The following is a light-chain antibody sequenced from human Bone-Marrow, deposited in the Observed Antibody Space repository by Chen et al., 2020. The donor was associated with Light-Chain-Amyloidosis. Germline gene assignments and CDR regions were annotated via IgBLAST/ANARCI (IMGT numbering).Light chain of an antibody. V-gene: IGLV3-25*03. CDR1: DLPTKY. J-gene: IGLJ2*01. Sequence: SYELTQPHSVSVSLGQTARITCSGDDLPTKYAYWYQQKPGQAPVLVIHRDTERPSGISERFSGSSSGTTATLTISGVQAEDEADYHCQSADSSGTYEVIFGGGTKLTVL. CDR3: QSADSSGTYEVI. CDR2: RDT.